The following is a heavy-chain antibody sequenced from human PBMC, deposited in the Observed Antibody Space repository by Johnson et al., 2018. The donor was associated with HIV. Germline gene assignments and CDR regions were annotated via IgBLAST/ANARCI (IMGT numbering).Heavy chain of an antibody. D-gene: IGHD3-10*01. CDR3: AKDSTYYGGSSGAFDI. Sequence: MQLVESGGSVVQPGGSLRLSCAASGFTFSSYGMHWVRQAPGKGLEWVAFIRYDGSNKYYADSVKGRFTISRDNSKNTLYLQMNSLRAEDTAVYYCAKDSTYYGGSSGAFDIWGQGTMVTVSS. V-gene: IGHV3-30*02. CDR1: GFTFSSYG. CDR2: IRYDGSNK. J-gene: IGHJ3*02.